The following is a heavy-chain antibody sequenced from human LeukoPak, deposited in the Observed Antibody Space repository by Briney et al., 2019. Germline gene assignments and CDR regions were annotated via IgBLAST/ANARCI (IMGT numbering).Heavy chain of an antibody. D-gene: IGHD4-17*01. V-gene: IGHV4-39*07. J-gene: IGHJ4*02. CDR1: GGSISSSSYY. Sequence: SETLSLTCTASGGSISSSSYYWGWIRQPPGKGLEWIGEINHSGSTNYNPSLKSRVTISVDTSKNQFSLKLSSVTAADTAVYYCARPHTGFYGDYFDYWGQGTLVTVSS. CDR3: ARPHTGFYGDYFDY. CDR2: INHSGST.